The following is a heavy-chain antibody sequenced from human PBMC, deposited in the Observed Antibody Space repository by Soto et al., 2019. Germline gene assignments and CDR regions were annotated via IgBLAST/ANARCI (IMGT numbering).Heavy chain of an antibody. CDR1: GFTFNNYA. J-gene: IGHJ4*02. CDR2: ISATGGST. Sequence: PGGSLRLSCAASGFTFNNYAMNWVRQAPGKGLEWVATISATGGSTYYADSVKGRFTISRDNSKNTPYLQMNGLRVEDTAVYYCARELYDGSGSIFDYWGQGNLVTVS. V-gene: IGHV3-23*01. D-gene: IGHD3-10*01. CDR3: ARELYDGSGSIFDY.